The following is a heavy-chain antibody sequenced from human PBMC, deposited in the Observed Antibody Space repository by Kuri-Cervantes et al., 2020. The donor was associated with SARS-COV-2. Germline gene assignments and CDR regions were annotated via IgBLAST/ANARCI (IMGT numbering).Heavy chain of an antibody. J-gene: IGHJ4*02. V-gene: IGHV4-34*01. Sequence: SETLSLTFTFPGVSFRGYYWSWIRQPPGKGLEWIGEIHGSGGATYNSSLKSRVTLSVDASKNQFSLRLTSVTAADTAVYYCGSPAGGYKSGFDSLGFWGQGTLVTVSS. CDR3: GSPAGGYKSGFDSLGF. CDR2: IHGSGGA. D-gene: IGHD5-18*01. CDR1: GVSFRGYY.